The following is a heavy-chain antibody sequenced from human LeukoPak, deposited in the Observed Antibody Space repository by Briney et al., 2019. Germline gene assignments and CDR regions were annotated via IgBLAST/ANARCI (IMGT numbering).Heavy chain of an antibody. CDR2: ISGSGGST. D-gene: IGHD5-18*01. CDR3: AKEGGGYSYGYRNNWFDP. J-gene: IGHJ5*02. CDR1: GFTFSSYA. V-gene: IGHV3-23*01. Sequence: GGSLRLSCAASGFTFSSYAMSWVRQAPGKGLEWVSAISGSGGSTDYADSVKGRFTISRDNSKNTLYLQMSSLRAEDTAVYYCAKEGGGYSYGYRNNWFDPWGQGTLVTVSS.